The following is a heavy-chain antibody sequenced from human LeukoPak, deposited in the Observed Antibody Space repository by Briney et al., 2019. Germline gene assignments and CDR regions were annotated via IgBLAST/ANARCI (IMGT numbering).Heavy chain of an antibody. Sequence: GGSLRLSCAASGFTFSSYEMNWVRQAPGKGLEWVSYISSSGSTIYYADSVKGRFTISRDNAKNSLYLQMNSLRAEDTAFYYCAKDNFFGTYRGGSCFGSWGPGTLVTVSS. D-gene: IGHD6-19*01. CDR3: AKDNFFGTYRGGSCFGS. V-gene: IGHV3-48*03. CDR1: GFTFSSYE. J-gene: IGHJ4*02. CDR2: ISSSGSTI.